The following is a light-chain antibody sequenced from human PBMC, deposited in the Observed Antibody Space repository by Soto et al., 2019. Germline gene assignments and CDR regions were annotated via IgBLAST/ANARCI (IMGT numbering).Light chain of an antibody. V-gene: IGKV3-20*01. Sequence: EVVLTQSPGTLSLSPGERATLSCRASENVSNNYLAWYQQKPGQAPRLLIFGSSDRAAGNPDRFSGSGSGKVFTLTISRLEPEDFAVYYCQQYGSSPPYTFGQRTKLEIK. CDR2: GSS. J-gene: IGKJ2*01. CDR1: ENVSNNY. CDR3: QQYGSSPPYT.